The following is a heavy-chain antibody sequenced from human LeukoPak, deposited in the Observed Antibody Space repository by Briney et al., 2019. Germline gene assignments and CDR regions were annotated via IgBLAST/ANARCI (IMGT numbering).Heavy chain of an antibody. CDR1: GFTFSSYA. J-gene: IGHJ5*02. CDR2: ISNSGGST. Sequence: GGSLRLSCAASGFTFSSYAMSWVRQAPGKGLEGVSVISNSGGSTDYADSVKGRFTISRDNSKNTLHLQMNSLRAEDTAMYYCARGVESFGESSFDPWGQGSLVTVSS. V-gene: IGHV3-23*01. CDR3: ARGVESFGESSFDP. D-gene: IGHD3-10*01.